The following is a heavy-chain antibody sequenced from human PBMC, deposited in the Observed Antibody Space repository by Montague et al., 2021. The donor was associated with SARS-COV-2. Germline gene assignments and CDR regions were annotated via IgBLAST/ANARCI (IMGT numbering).Heavy chain of an antibody. D-gene: IGHD1-7*01. J-gene: IGHJ5*02. CDR1: GVSVGSSHYY. CDR3: ARGLYNWNYEHWFDT. CDR2: IYYSGST. V-gene: IGHV4-39*01. Sequence: SETLSLTCTVSGVSVGSSHYYWAWIRQPPGKGLEWIGTIYYSGSTXYNPSPRSRVTIDVDASTNQFSLKLHSVTAADTAVYFCARGLYNWNYEHWFDTWGQGTLVTVSS.